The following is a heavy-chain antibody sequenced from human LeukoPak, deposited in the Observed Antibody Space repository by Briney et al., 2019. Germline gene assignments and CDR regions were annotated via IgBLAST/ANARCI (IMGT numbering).Heavy chain of an antibody. CDR2: IYTSGST. D-gene: IGHD2-21*02. J-gene: IGHJ3*02. CDR3: ARAPRVTLSHPGLAFDI. CDR1: GGSISSGSYY. Sequence: SQTLSLTCTVSGGSISSGSYYWSWIRQPAGKGLEWIGRIYTSGSTNYNPSLKSRVTISVDTSKNQFSLKLSSVTAADTAVYYCARAPRVTLSHPGLAFDIWGQGTMVTVSS. V-gene: IGHV4-61*02.